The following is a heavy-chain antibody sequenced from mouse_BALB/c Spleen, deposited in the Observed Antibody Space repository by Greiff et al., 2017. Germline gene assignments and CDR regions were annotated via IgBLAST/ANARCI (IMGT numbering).Heavy chain of an antibody. CDR3: TRKGKANWEAWFAY. V-gene: IGHV1S22*01. CDR2: IYPGSGST. J-gene: IGHJ3*01. D-gene: IGHD4-1*01. Sequence: LQQPGSELVRPGASVKLSCKASGHTFTSYWMHWVKQRPGQGLEWIGNIYPGSGSTNYDEKFKSKATLTVDTSSSTAYMQLSSLTSEDSAVYYCTRKGKANWEAWFAYWGQGTLVTVSA. CDR1: GHTFTSYW.